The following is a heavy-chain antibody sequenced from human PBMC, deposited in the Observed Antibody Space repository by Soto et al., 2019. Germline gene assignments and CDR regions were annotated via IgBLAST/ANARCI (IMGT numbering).Heavy chain of an antibody. CDR1: GFTFSSYG. CDR3: ARDSGYDFNYFDY. D-gene: IGHD5-12*01. V-gene: IGHV3-33*01. J-gene: IGHJ4*02. Sequence: QVQLVESGGGVVQPGRSLRLSCAASGFTFSSYGMHWVRQAPGKGLEWVAVIWYDGSNKYYADSVKGRFTISRDNSKNPLYLKMNSLRAEDTAVYYCARDSGYDFNYFDYWGQGTLVTVSS. CDR2: IWYDGSNK.